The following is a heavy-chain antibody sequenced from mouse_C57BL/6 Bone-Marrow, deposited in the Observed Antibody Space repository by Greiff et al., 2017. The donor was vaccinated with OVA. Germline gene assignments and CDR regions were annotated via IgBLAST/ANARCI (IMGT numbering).Heavy chain of an antibody. D-gene: IGHD2-4*01. CDR2: IDPNSGGT. Sequence: QVQLQQSGAELVKPGASVKLSCKSSGYTFTSYWMHWVKQRPGRGLEWIGRIDPNSGGTKYNEKFKSKATLTVDKPSSTAYMQLSSLTSEDSAVYYCARSMITTRYYAMDYWGQGTSVTVSS. J-gene: IGHJ4*01. V-gene: IGHV1-72*01. CDR1: GYTFTSYW. CDR3: ARSMITTRYYAMDY.